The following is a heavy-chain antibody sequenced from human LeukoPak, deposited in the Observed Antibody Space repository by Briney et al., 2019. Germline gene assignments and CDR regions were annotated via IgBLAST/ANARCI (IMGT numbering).Heavy chain of an antibody. J-gene: IGHJ4*02. D-gene: IGHD2-21*02. CDR1: GYTLTELS. Sequence: GASVNVSCKVSGYTLTELSMHWVRQAPGKGLEWMGGFDPEDGETIYAQKFQGRVTMTEDTSTDTAYMELSSLRSEDTAVYYCATAYGSRVTGYHLSSSFDYWGQGTLVTVSS. CDR2: FDPEDGET. CDR3: ATAYGSRVTGYHLSSSFDY. V-gene: IGHV1-24*01.